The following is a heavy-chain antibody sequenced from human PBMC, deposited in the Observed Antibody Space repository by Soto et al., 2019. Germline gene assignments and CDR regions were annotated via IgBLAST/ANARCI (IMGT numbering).Heavy chain of an antibody. V-gene: IGHV4-31*03. CDR2: IYYSGST. J-gene: IGHJ5*02. D-gene: IGHD2-2*01. CDR3: ARLSCPSTSCESPHNRFEP. Sequence: PSETLSLTCTVSGGSISSGGYYWSWIRQHPGKGLEWIGYIYYSGSTYYNPSLKSRVTISVDTSKNQFSLKLSSVTAADTAVYYCARLSCPSTSCESPHNRFEPWGQGTLVTVSS. CDR1: GGSISSGGYY.